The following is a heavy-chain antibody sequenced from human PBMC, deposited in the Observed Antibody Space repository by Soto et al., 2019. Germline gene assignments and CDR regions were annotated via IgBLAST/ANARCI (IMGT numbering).Heavy chain of an antibody. Sequence: QVQVVQSGAEVKKPGSSVKVSCKASGGYYRSYTITWVRQAPGQGLEWMGRVIPILGVVNYAQKFQGKVTFTADKSTSTAYMELSSLRSDDTAVYYCARESVGDYPLLDHWGQGTLVTVSS. J-gene: IGHJ4*01. CDR2: VIPILGVV. V-gene: IGHV1-69*08. CDR1: GGYYRSYT. D-gene: IGHD4-17*01. CDR3: ARESVGDYPLLDH.